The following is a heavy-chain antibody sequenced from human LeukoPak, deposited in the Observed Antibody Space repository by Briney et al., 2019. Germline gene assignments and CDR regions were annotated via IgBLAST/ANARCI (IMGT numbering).Heavy chain of an antibody. CDR1: GFTFSSYG. CDR3: AKDREYDIREIDY. Sequence: GGSLRLSRAASGFTFSSYGMHWVRQAPGKGLEWVAVISYDGSNKYYADSVKGRFTISRDNSKNTLYLQMNSLRAEDTAVYYCAKDREYDIREIDYWGRGTLVTVSS. CDR2: ISYDGSNK. V-gene: IGHV3-30*18. J-gene: IGHJ4*02. D-gene: IGHD3-10*01.